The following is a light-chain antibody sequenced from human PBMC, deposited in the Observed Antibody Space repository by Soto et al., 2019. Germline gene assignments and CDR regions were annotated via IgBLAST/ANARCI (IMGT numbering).Light chain of an antibody. Sequence: QSALTQPPSASGSPGQSVPISCTGTSSDVGDYKFVSWYQQHPGKAPKLLIYEVSRRPSGVPDRFSGSKSGNTASLTVSGLQAEDEADYYCSSYAGNNNVVFGGGTKLTVL. CDR1: SSDVGDYKF. CDR2: EVS. J-gene: IGLJ2*01. V-gene: IGLV2-8*01. CDR3: SSYAGNNNVV.